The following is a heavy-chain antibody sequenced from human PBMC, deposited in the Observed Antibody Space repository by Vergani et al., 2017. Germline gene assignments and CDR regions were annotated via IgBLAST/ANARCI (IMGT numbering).Heavy chain of an antibody. Sequence: QVQLVQSGAEVKKPGSSVKVSCKASGGTFSSYAISWVRQAPGQGLEWMGRIIPILGIANYAQKSQGRVTITGDKSTSTAYMELSSLRSDETAVYYCAKEREYIVVVPAADYYYYYYMDVWGKGTTVTVSS. CDR1: GGTFSSYA. V-gene: IGHV1-69*04. CDR3: AKEREYIVVVPAADYYYYYYMDV. CDR2: IIPILGIA. J-gene: IGHJ6*03. D-gene: IGHD2-2*01.